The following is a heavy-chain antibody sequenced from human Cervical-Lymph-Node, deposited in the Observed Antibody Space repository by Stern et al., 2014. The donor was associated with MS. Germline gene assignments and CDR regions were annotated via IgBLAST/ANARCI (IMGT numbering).Heavy chain of an antibody. D-gene: IGHD6-19*01. CDR1: GFTFSSYW. V-gene: IGHV3-74*01. CDR3: ARGGGVAVAGWTDY. CDR2: INSDGSST. J-gene: IGHJ4*02. Sequence: EVQLVESGGGLVQPGGSLRLSCAASGFTFSSYWLHWVRPAPGKGLVWVSRINSDGSSTSYADSVKGRFTISRDNAKNTLYLQMNSLRAEDTAVYYCARGGGVAVAGWTDYWGQGTLVTVSS.